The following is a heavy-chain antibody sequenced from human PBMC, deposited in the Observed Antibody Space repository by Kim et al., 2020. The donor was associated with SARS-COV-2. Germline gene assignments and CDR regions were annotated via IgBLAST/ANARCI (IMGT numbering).Heavy chain of an antibody. CDR1: GFASGFTFSNYV. Sequence: GGSLRLSCAASGFASGFTFSNYVMSWVRQAPAKGLEWVSAIGVNTYYADSVKGRFTVSRDNSKNTLYLLLNGLRAEDTAVYYCAKHNWNDVGGRHPDSWGQGTLVTVS. CDR3: AKHNWNDVGGRHPDS. V-gene: IGHV3-23*01. CDR2: IGVNT. J-gene: IGHJ4*02. D-gene: IGHD1-20*01.